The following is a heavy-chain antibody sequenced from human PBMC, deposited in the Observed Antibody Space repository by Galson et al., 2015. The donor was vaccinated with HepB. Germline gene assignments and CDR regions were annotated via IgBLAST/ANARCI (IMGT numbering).Heavy chain of an antibody. CDR2: TYYRSNWRK. CDR3: AKGGRDDYNDNFQYFDY. Sequence: CAISGDSVSSNTAVWNWIRQSPSRGFEWLGRTYYRSNWRKDYALFVRSRIIINADMSRNQISLQLNSVTPEDSAVYFCAKGGRDDYNDNFQYFDYWGQGILVTVSS. CDR1: GDSVSSNTAV. D-gene: IGHD5-24*01. J-gene: IGHJ4*02. V-gene: IGHV6-1*01.